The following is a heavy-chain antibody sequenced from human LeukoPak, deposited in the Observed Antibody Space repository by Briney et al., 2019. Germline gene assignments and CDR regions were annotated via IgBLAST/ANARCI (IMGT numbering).Heavy chain of an antibody. Sequence: PARSLRLSCAASGFTFSTYDMHWVRQTPGKGLEWVAVISSDGSTKYYADSVKGRFTISRDNSKNTLYLQMNSLRAEDTAVYYCAEDLSGNYRAYFDYWGQGTLVTVSS. D-gene: IGHD1-26*01. CDR3: AEDLSGNYRAYFDY. CDR2: ISSDGSTK. V-gene: IGHV3-30*18. CDR1: GFTFSTYD. J-gene: IGHJ4*02.